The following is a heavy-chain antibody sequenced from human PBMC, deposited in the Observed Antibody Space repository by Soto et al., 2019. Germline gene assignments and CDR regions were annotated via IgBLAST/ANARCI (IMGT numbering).Heavy chain of an antibody. CDR1: GFTFSSYN. Sequence: EGPLVESGGGLVQPGGTLRLSCAASGFTFSSYNMNWVRQAPGKGLEWLSYISSTSRTVYYAGSVKGRFTVSRDNAENSLFLQMNSLRADDSAVYYYTTDSNPGHAFDVWGQGTVVTVSS. CDR3: TTDSNPGHAFDV. D-gene: IGHD3-22*01. V-gene: IGHV3-48*01. CDR2: ISSTSRTV. J-gene: IGHJ3*01.